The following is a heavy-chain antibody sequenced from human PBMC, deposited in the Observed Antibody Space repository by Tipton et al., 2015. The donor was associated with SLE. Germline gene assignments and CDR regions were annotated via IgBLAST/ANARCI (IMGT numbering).Heavy chain of an antibody. Sequence: SLRLSCAASGFTFSSYAMSWVRQAPGKGLEWVSAISGSGGSTYYADSVKGRFTISRDNSKNTLYLQMNSLRAEDTAVYYCARDPSTVVTGTDAFDIWGQGTLVTVSS. CDR2: ISGSGGST. D-gene: IGHD4-23*01. CDR3: ARDPSTVVTGTDAFDI. CDR1: GFTFSSYA. V-gene: IGHV3-23*01. J-gene: IGHJ4*02.